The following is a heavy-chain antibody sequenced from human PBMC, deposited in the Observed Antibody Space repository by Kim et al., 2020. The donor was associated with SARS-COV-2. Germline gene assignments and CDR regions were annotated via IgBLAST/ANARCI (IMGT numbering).Heavy chain of an antibody. J-gene: IGHJ4*02. V-gene: IGHV3-7*01. CDR3: ARGGIGAGSVDY. CDR2: IKEDGSEN. Sequence: GGSLRLSCAASGLTFNYFGMTWVREAPGKGLEWVANIKEDGSENNYVDSVKGRFTISRDNTKNSLYLQMNSLRAEDTAVYYCARGGIGAGSVDYWGEG. CDR1: GLTFNYFG. D-gene: IGHD6-19*01.